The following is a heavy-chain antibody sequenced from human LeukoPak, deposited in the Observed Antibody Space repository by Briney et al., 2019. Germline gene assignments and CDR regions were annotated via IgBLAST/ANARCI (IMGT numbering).Heavy chain of an antibody. J-gene: IGHJ3*02. CDR1: GGSFSGYY. CDR3: ARVYGTDPAFDI. V-gene: IGHV4-59*01. Sequence: PSETLSLTCAVYGGSFSGYYWSWIRQSPGKGLEWIGYIYYSGSTNDNPSLKSRVTISVDTSKNQFSLKLSSVTAADTAVYYCARVYGTDPAFDIWGQGTMVTVSS. D-gene: IGHD2/OR15-2a*01. CDR2: IYYSGST.